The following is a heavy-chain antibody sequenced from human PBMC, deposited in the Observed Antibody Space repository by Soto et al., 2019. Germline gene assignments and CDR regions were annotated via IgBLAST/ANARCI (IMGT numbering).Heavy chain of an antibody. CDR2: SYYSGST. J-gene: IGHJ4*02. CDR1: NRSLSSNY. D-gene: IGHD3-10*01. V-gene: IGHV4-59*01. CDR3: ARSFMVPVDFFDY. Sequence: LSLTSTVSNRSLSSNYWSWIRQSPGKGLEWIGNSYYSGSTNYNPSLKSRVTMSVDTSKNQFTLKLSSVTAADTGVYFCARSFMVPVDFFDYWGQGNLVTVSS.